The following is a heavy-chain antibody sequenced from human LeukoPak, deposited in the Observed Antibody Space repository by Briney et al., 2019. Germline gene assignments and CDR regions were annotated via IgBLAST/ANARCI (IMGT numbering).Heavy chain of an antibody. Sequence: GGSLRLSCAASGFTFSTYTMSWVRQAPGKGLEWVSSIYGSGVNTFYADSMKGRFTISRDDSKNTLYLQMNSLRVEDTAVYYCARVIVATNTFDAFDIWGQGTMVTVSS. CDR1: GFTFSTYT. V-gene: IGHV3-23*01. J-gene: IGHJ3*02. CDR2: IYGSGVNT. D-gene: IGHD5-12*01. CDR3: ARVIVATNTFDAFDI.